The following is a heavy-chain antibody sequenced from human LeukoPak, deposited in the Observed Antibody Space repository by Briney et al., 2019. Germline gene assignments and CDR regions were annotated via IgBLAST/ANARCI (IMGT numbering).Heavy chain of an antibody. D-gene: IGHD3-3*01. CDR1: GFTFSSYA. Sequence: GGSLRLSCAASGFTFSSYAMSWVRQAPGKGLEWVSAISGSGGSTYYADSVKGRFTISRDNSKNTLYLQMNSLRAEDTAVYYCASLHYERIWSGYYWVWGQGTLVTVSS. CDR3: ASLHYERIWSGYYWV. V-gene: IGHV3-23*01. J-gene: IGHJ4*02. CDR2: ISGSGGST.